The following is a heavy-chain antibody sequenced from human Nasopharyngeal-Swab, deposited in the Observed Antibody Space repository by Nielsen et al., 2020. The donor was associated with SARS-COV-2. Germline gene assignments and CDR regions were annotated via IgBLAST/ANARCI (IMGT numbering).Heavy chain of an antibody. J-gene: IGHJ4*02. V-gene: IGHV4-59*08. CDR1: GGSISRYY. CDR3: ARQDVSGSYRFMVY. CDR2: IYYTGST. D-gene: IGHD3-16*02. Sequence: SETLSLTCTVSGGSISRYYWSWIRQPPGKGLEWIGYIYYTGSTMYNPSLKGRVTLSVDTSENQFSLRLTSVTAADSAVYYCARQDVSGSYRFMVYWGQGTLVTVSS.